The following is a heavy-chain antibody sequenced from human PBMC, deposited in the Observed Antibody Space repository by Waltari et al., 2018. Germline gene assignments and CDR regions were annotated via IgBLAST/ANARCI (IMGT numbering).Heavy chain of an antibody. CDR3: ARIRWLQVYFDY. CDR2: IYHSGST. J-gene: IGHJ4*02. D-gene: IGHD5-12*01. V-gene: IGHV4-38-2*01. Sequence: QVQLQESGPGLVKPSETLSLTCAVSGYSISSGYYWGWIRQPPGKGLDWIGSIYHSGSTYYNPSLKSRVTISVDTSKNQFSLKLSSVTAADTAVYYCARIRWLQVYFDYWGQGTLVTVSS. CDR1: GYSISSGYY.